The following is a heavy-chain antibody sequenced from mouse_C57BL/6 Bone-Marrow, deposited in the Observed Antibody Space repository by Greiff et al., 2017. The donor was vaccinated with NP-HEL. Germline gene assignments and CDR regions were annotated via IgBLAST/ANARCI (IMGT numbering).Heavy chain of an antibody. CDR3: TSTRYFDY. CDR2: IDPENGDT. J-gene: IGHJ2*01. D-gene: IGHD2-1*01. Sequence: EVQLVESGAELVRPGASVKLSCTASGFTIKDDYMHWVKQRPEQGLEWIGWIDPENGDTEYASKFQGKATITADTSSNTAYLQLSSLTSEDTAVYYCTSTRYFDYWGQGTTLTVSS. V-gene: IGHV14-4*01. CDR1: GFTIKDDY.